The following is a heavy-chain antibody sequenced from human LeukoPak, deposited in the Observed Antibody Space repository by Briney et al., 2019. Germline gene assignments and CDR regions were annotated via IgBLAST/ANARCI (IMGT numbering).Heavy chain of an antibody. CDR2: ISGSGGST. D-gene: IGHD3-10*01. Sequence: PGGSLRLSCAAPGFTFTGYAMSWVRQVPGEGLEWVSAISGSGGSTCYADSVKGRFTISRDNSKNTLYLQMNSLRAEDTAVYYCAKDRQGFGFGEQLDYYYMDVWGKGTTVTVSS. J-gene: IGHJ6*03. CDR1: GFTFTGYA. V-gene: IGHV3-23*01. CDR3: AKDRQGFGFGEQLDYYYMDV.